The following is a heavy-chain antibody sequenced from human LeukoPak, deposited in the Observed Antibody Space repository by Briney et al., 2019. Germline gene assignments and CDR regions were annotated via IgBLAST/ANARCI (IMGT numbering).Heavy chain of an antibody. Sequence: GGSLRLSCAASGFTFSSCGMHWVRQAPGKGLEWVAVTWYDGSNKYYADSVKGRFTISRDNSKNTLYLQMNSLRAEDTAVYYCASSSAGCSGGSCYSQAFDYWGQGTLVTVSS. V-gene: IGHV3-33*01. J-gene: IGHJ4*02. CDR1: GFTFSSCG. CDR3: ASSSAGCSGGSCYSQAFDY. CDR2: TWYDGSNK. D-gene: IGHD2-15*01.